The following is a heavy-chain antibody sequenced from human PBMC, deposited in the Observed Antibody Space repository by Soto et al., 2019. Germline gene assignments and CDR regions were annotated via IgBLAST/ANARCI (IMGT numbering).Heavy chain of an antibody. V-gene: IGHV4-59*01. CDR3: ARVRYDSLTGYLGDLDY. CDR1: GGSISSYY. J-gene: IGHJ4*02. Sequence: SETLSLTCTVSGGSISSYYWSWIRQPPGKGLEWIGYIYYSGSTNYNPSLKSRVTISVDTSKNQFSLKLSSVTAADTAVYYCARVRYDSLTGYLGDLDYWGQGTLVTVSS. D-gene: IGHD3-9*01. CDR2: IYYSGST.